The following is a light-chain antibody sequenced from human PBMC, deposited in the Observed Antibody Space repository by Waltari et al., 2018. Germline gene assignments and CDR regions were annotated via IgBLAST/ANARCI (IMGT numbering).Light chain of an antibody. CDR3: HQYGESPRA. CDR1: QSVSSSY. Sequence: EYVLTQSPATLSLSPGERATLSCRVSQSVSSSYLAWYQQNPGQPPRLLIYGGVIRATGIPDRFSGSGSGTDFTLTISRLEPEDFAVYYCHQYGESPRAFGPGTKVEVK. V-gene: IGKV3-20*01. J-gene: IGKJ1*01. CDR2: GGV.